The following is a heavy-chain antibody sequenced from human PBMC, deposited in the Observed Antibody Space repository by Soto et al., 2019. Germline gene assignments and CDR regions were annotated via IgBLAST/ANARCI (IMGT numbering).Heavy chain of an antibody. CDR2: IWYDESRR. J-gene: IGHJ4*02. CDR3: AKFLLPGYFDY. CDR1: GFTFSSYG. V-gene: IGHV3-33*06. Sequence: PGGSLRLSCAASGFTFSSYGMHWVRQAPGKGLEWVAVIWYDESRRYYADSVKGRFTISRDTSQSTLYLQMNSLRAEDTAVYYCAKFLLPGYFDYWGQGTLVTVSS.